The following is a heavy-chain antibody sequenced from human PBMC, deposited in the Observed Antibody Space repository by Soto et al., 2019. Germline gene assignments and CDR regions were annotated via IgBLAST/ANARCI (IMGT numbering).Heavy chain of an antibody. D-gene: IGHD1-26*01. Sequence: SGPTLVNPTQTLTLTCTFSGFSLSTGAMCVSWIRQPPGKALEWLALIDWDDDKYYSTSLKTMLTISKDTSKNQVVLTMTNMDPVDTATYYCSRILIVEATRTIDYWGQGTLVTVSS. J-gene: IGHJ4*02. CDR3: SRILIVEATRTIDY. CDR2: IDWDDDK. CDR1: GFSLSTGAMC. V-gene: IGHV2-70*01.